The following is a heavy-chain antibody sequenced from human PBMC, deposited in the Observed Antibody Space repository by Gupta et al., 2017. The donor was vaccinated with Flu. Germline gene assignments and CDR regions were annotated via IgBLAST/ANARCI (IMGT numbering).Heavy chain of an antibody. Sequence: EVQLLESGGGLVQPVGALRLSCAPSVFPFSSFRMHWVLYTPGKGLLWISRINTDGSTTNYADSVQDRFTISRDNAKNTLYLQMNSLRVEDTAVYYCARVPYAGYSTFDPWGQGTLVTVSS. CDR1: VFPFSSFR. CDR2: INTDGSTT. CDR3: ARVPYAGYSTFDP. D-gene: IGHD4-11*01. V-gene: IGHV3-74*01. J-gene: IGHJ5*02.